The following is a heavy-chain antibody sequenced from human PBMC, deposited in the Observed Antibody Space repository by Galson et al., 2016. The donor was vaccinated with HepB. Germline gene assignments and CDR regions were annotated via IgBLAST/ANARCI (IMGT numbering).Heavy chain of an antibody. CDR1: AGSINTRSYY. Sequence: ETLFLTCHVSAGSINTRSYYWGWIRQPPGKALDWIGSIYYSGITYYNPSLKSRVIMSVDTTKNQSSLRLNSVTAADTAVYYCARNPPYCAVGCPMGNAFDIWGRGTMVTVSS. CDR2: IYYSGIT. D-gene: IGHD2-21*01. V-gene: IGHV4-39*01. J-gene: IGHJ3*02. CDR3: ARNPPYCAVGCPMGNAFDI.